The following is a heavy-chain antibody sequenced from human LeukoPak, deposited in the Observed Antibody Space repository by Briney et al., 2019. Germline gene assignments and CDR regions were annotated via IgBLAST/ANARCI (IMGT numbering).Heavy chain of an antibody. Sequence: SETLSVTCTVSGGSISYYYWSWIRQSRGKGLEWIGYIYYSGTTNYYPSLKSRVTISVDTSKNQFSLQLRSVTAADTAVYYCAREDPQTTVPEGMDVWGQGTTVTVSS. V-gene: IGHV4-59*01. J-gene: IGHJ6*02. CDR3: AREDPQTTVPEGMDV. D-gene: IGHD4-17*01. CDR2: IYYSGTT. CDR1: GGSISYYY.